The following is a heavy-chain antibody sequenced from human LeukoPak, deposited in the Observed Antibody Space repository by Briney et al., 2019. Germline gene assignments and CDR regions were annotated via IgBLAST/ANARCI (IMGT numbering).Heavy chain of an antibody. CDR3: TAFLHRDSSGYYLVDY. V-gene: IGHV3-15*01. J-gene: IGHJ4*02. CDR1: GFTFSNAW. D-gene: IGHD3-22*01. Sequence: GGSLRLSCAASGFTFSNAWMSWVRQAPGTGLEWVGRIKSKTDGGTTDYAAPVKGRFTISRDDSKNTLYLQMNSLKTEDTAVYYCTAFLHRDSSGYYLVDYWGQGTLVTVSS. CDR2: IKSKTDGGTT.